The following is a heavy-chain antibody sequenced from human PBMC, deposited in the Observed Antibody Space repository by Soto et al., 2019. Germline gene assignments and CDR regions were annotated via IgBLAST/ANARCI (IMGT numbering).Heavy chain of an antibody. J-gene: IGHJ6*02. Sequence: GGSLRLSCAASGFTVGSNYMSWVRQAPGKGLEWVSVIYSGGSTYYADSVKGRFTISRDNSKNTLYLQMNSLRAEDTAVYYCARDGNYYGMDVWGQGTTVTVSS. CDR2: IYSGGST. D-gene: IGHD1-26*01. V-gene: IGHV3-53*01. CDR1: GFTVGSNY. CDR3: ARDGNYYGMDV.